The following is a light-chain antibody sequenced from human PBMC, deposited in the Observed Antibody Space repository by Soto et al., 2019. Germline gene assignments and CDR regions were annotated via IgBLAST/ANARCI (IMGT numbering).Light chain of an antibody. CDR3: RSYTSNYIVV. CDR2: EVT. Sequence: QSVLTQPPSASGSPGQSVDISCTGTSSDVGGYNYVSWYQHHPGKVPKLIIYEVTKRHSGVPDRFSGSKSGNTASLTVSGLQSEDEADYYCRSYTSNYIVVLGGGTKLTVL. CDR1: SSDVGGYNY. J-gene: IGLJ2*01. V-gene: IGLV2-8*01.